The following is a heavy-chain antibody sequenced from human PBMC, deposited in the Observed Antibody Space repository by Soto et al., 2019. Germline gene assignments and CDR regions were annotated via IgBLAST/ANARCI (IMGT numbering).Heavy chain of an antibody. Sequence: QVQLVESGGGVVQPGRSLRLSCAASGFTFSSYAMHWVRQAPGKGLEWVTIISHDGSNKNYADSVKGRFTISRDNSKNTLYLQMNSLRVEDTAVYYCARDRLAGSWTWFDPWGQGTLVTVSS. J-gene: IGHJ5*02. CDR3: ARDRLAGSWTWFDP. D-gene: IGHD6-19*01. V-gene: IGHV3-30-3*01. CDR1: GFTFSSYA. CDR2: ISHDGSNK.